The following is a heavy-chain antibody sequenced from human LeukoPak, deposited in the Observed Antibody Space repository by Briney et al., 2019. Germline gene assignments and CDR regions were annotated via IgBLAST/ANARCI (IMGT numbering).Heavy chain of an antibody. CDR1: EFNFRNYW. J-gene: IGHJ4*02. D-gene: IGHD3-10*01. CDR3: AKDSSYGSGSYLVY. CDR2: IKQDGSDR. Sequence: GGSLRLSCVVSEFNFRNYWMSWVRQAPGKGLEWVANIKQDGSDRYYADSVKGRFTISRDNAKNSLYLQMNSLRAEDTALYYCAKDSSYGSGSYLVYWGQGTLVTVSS. V-gene: IGHV3-7*03.